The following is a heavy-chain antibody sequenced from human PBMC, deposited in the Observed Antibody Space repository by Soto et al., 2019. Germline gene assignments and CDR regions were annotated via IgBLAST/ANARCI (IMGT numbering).Heavy chain of an antibody. CDR2: ISDDGRNY. J-gene: IGHJ4*02. CDR1: GFTFTSYA. CDR3: AKVHWNFLVYYFDY. D-gene: IGHD1-7*01. Sequence: GGSLRLSCEASGFTFTSYAMHWVRQAPGKGLEWVAVISDDGRNYYYADSVKGRFTISRDNSKNTLFLQMNSLRAEDTAVYYCAKVHWNFLVYYFDYWGQGTLVTVSS. V-gene: IGHV3-30*18.